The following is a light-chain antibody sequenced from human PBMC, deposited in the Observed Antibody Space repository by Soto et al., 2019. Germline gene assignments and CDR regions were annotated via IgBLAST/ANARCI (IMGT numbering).Light chain of an antibody. J-gene: IGLJ7*01. Sequence: QSVLTQPPSASGTPGQRVTISCSGTSSNIGSNTVNWYQQLPGTAPKLLMYSNSQRPSGVPDRFSGSKSGTSASLAISGLQSDDEAVYYCVAWDASLNGAVFGGGTQLTVL. CDR3: VAWDASLNGAV. CDR2: SNS. V-gene: IGLV1-44*01. CDR1: SSNIGSNT.